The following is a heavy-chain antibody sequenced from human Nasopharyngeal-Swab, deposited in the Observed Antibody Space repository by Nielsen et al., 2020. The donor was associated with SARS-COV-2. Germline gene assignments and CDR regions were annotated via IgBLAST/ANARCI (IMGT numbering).Heavy chain of an antibody. CDR3: AKEDPYRDAFDI. CDR1: GFTFSSYG. D-gene: IGHD3-16*02. CDR2: IWYDGSNK. V-gene: IGHV3-30*02. J-gene: IGHJ3*02. Sequence: GESLKISCAASGFTFSSYGMHWVRQAPGKGLEWVAVIWYDGSNKYYADSVKGRFTISRDNSKNTLYLQMNSLRAEDTAVYYCAKEDPYRDAFDIWGQGTMVTVSS.